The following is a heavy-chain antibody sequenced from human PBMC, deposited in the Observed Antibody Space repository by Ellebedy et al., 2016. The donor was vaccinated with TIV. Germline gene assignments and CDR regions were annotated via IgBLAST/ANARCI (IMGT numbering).Heavy chain of an antibody. CDR1: GFTFSSYA. CDR3: TVWVGGMDV. CDR2: ISHDGSNE. V-gene: IGHV3-30*01. D-gene: IGHD4-17*01. J-gene: IGHJ6*02. Sequence: GESLKISCAASGFTFSSYAMHWVRQAPGKGLEWVAAISHDGSNEHYADSVKGRFTISIDSSKNTLYLQMNSLRPEDTAGYYTTVWVGGMDVWGQGTTVTVSS.